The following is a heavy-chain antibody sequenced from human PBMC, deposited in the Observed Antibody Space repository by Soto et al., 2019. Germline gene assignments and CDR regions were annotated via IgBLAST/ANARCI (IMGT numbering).Heavy chain of an antibody. V-gene: IGHV4-4*02. Sequence: QLQLQVSGPGLVKPSGTLSLTCGVSGGSLSTPVWWSWVRLPPGKGLEWIGEVFHSGSANYNPSLQSRVTISLDKSTNQFSLRLSSVTAADTAVYYCARKAWTRLDYWGQGALVTVSS. CDR3: ARKAWTRLDY. CDR2: VFHSGSA. D-gene: IGHD1-1*01. CDR1: GGSLSTPVW. J-gene: IGHJ4*02.